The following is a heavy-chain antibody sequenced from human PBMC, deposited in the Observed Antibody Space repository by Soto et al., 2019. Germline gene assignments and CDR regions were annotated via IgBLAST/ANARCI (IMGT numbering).Heavy chain of an antibody. J-gene: IGHJ4*02. CDR2: IYYSGST. D-gene: IGHD2-2*01. V-gene: IGHV4-59*06. Sequence: SETLSLTCTVSGGSISNYYWSWIRQHPGKGLEWIGYIYYSGSTYYNPSLKSRVTISVDTSKNQFSLKLSSVTAADTAVYYCARDRCSSTSCHLDYWGQGTLVTVSS. CDR3: ARDRCSSTSCHLDY. CDR1: GGSISNYY.